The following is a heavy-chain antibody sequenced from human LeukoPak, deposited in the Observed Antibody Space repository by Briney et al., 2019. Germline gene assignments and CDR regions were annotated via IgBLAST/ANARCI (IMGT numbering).Heavy chain of an antibody. CDR3: ARDANWAVNDY. J-gene: IGHJ4*02. D-gene: IGHD3-16*01. V-gene: IGHV3-74*01. Sequence: PGGSLRLSCSASGFTFNTYWMHWVRQVPGKGLVWVSRINGDGTYLNYADSVKGRFTISRHNGKNTVYLQMNSLRVDDTAVYYCARDANWAVNDYRGQGTLVTVSA. CDR2: INGDGTYL. CDR1: GFTFNTYW.